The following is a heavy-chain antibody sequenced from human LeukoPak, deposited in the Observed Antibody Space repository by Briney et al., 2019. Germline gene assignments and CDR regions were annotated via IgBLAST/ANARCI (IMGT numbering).Heavy chain of an antibody. V-gene: IGHV1-2*02. J-gene: IGHJ3*02. CDR2: INPNSGGT. D-gene: IGHD3-10*01. CDR3: ARNIWFGESADAFDI. CDR1: GYTFTGYY. Sequence: GASVKVSCKASGYTFTGYYMHWVRQAPGQGLEWMGWINPNSGGTNYAQKFQGRVTMTREKSIRTAYMELSRLTSDDTAVYYCARNIWFGESADAFDIWGQGTMVTVSS.